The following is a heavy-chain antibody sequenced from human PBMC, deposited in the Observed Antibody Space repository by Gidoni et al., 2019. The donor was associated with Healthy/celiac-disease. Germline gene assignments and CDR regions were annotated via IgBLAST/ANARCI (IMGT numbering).Heavy chain of an antibody. D-gene: IGHD4-17*01. J-gene: IGHJ5*02. CDR3: ARASRVQLRWSWMSWFDP. CDR2: INPRGGST. V-gene: IGHV1-46*01. CDR1: GYTFTSNY. Sequence: QVQLVQSGAEVKKPGASVKVSCKASGYTFTSNYMHWVRQAPGQGLEWMGIINPRGGSTSYAQKFQGRVTMTRDTSTSTVYMELSSLRSEDTAVYYCARASRVQLRWSWMSWFDPWGQGTLVTVSS.